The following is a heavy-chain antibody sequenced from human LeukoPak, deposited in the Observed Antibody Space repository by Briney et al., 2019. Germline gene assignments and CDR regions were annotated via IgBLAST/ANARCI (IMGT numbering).Heavy chain of an antibody. CDR3: AKDYDSYGYFNYFDY. D-gene: IGHD5-18*01. Sequence: GGSLRLSCAASGFTVSSNYMSWVRQAPGKGLEWVSVIYSGGSTYYADSVKGRFTISRDNSKNTLYLQMNSLRAEDTAVYYCAKDYDSYGYFNYFDYWGQGTLVTVSS. CDR1: GFTVSSNY. V-gene: IGHV3-66*01. CDR2: IYSGGST. J-gene: IGHJ4*02.